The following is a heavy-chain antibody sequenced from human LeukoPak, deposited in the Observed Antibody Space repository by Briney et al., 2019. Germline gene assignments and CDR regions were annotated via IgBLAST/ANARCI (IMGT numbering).Heavy chain of an antibody. CDR2: TYSGGRT. D-gene: IGHD3-10*01. CDR1: GFTVSSNY. Sequence: GGSLRLSCAASGFTVSSNYMSWVRQAPGKGLEWVSVTYSGGRTYYADSVKGRFTISRDISKNTLYLQMNSLRAEDTAVYYCARVLSGRGSLYDYYYYMDVWGKGTTVTISS. J-gene: IGHJ6*03. CDR3: ARVLSGRGSLYDYYYYMDV. V-gene: IGHV3-53*01.